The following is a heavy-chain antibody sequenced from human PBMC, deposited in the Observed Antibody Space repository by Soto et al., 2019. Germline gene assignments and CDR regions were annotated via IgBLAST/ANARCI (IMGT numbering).Heavy chain of an antibody. CDR3: AKATAFVVVPAAPGCDY. J-gene: IGHJ4*02. D-gene: IGHD2-2*01. CDR2: ISGSGGST. CDR1: GFTFSSYA. Sequence: EVQLLESGGGLVQPGGSLRLSCAASGFTFSSYAMSWVRQAPGKGLEWVSAISGSGGSTYYADSVKGRFTISRDNSKNTLYLQMNSLRAEDTAVYYCAKATAFVVVPAAPGCDYWGQGTLVTVSS. V-gene: IGHV3-23*01.